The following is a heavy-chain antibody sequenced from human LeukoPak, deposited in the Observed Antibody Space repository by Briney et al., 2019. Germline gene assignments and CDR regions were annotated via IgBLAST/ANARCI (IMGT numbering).Heavy chain of an antibody. V-gene: IGHV1-8*01. D-gene: IGHD3-10*01. Sequence: RASVKVSCKASGYTFTSYDINWVRQATGQGLEWMGWMNPNSGNTGYAQKFQGRVTMTRNTSISTAYMELSRLRSDDTAVYYCARTPVGTMVRGGLYYYGMDVWGQGTTVTVSS. CDR2: MNPNSGNT. CDR3: ARTPVGTMVRGGLYYYGMDV. CDR1: GYTFTSYD. J-gene: IGHJ6*02.